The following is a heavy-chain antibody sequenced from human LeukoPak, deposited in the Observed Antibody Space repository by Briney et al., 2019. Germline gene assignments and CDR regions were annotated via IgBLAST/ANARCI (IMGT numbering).Heavy chain of an antibody. V-gene: IGHV1-2*02. D-gene: IGHD2-2*01. CDR1: GYTFTANY. CDR3: ARGSGTSWFDY. J-gene: IGHJ4*02. Sequence: ASVKVSCKASGYTFTANYMHWVRQAPGQGLEWMGWINPMSGGTNYGEKLRGRVTMTRHTSITTPYMELSSLRFDDTAVYYCARGSGTSWFDYWGQGTLVTVSS. CDR2: INPMSGGT.